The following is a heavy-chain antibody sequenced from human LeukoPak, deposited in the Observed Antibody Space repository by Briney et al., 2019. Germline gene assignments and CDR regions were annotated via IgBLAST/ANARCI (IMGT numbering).Heavy chain of an antibody. J-gene: IGHJ4*02. CDR1: GFIVSEYY. CDR2: ISTSGTTI. V-gene: IGHV3-11*01. CDR3: ARDNVLDH. D-gene: IGHD6-6*01. Sequence: GGSLRLSCAASGFIVSEYYMSWVRQAPGKGLEWVSYISTSGTTIDYADSVKGRFTISRDNSKNSLYLQMNSLRAEDTAVYYCARDNVLDHWGQGTLVTVSS.